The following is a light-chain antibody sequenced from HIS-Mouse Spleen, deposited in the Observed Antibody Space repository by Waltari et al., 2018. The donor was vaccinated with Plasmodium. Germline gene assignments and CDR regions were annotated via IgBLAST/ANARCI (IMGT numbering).Light chain of an antibody. CDR3: QQYDNLPLT. V-gene: IGKV1-33*01. CDR2: DAS. Sequence: DIQMTQSPSSLSASVVDRVTITCQASPDISNYLNWYQQKPGKAPKLLIYDASNLETGVPSRFSGSGSGTDFTFTISSLQPEDIATYYCQQYDNLPLTFGGGTKVEIK. CDR1: PDISNY. J-gene: IGKJ4*01.